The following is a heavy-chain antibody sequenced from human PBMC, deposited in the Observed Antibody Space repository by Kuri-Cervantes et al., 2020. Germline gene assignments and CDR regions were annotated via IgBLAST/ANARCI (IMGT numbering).Heavy chain of an antibody. CDR2: ISGSGSGGTT. CDR1: GFTFSSYA. Sequence: GESLKISCAASGFTFSSYAMSWVRQAPGKGLEWVSTISGSGSGGTTYYADSVKGRFTISRDNSKNTLYLQMNSLRAEDTAVYYCAKDPLAAAGTGGHDYWGQGTLVTVSS. V-gene: IGHV3-23*01. D-gene: IGHD6-13*01. CDR3: AKDPLAAAGTGGHDY. J-gene: IGHJ4*02.